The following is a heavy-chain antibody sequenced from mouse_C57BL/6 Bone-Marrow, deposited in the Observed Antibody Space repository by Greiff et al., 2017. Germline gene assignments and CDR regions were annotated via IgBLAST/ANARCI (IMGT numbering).Heavy chain of an antibody. CDR1: GFTFSDYY. V-gene: IGHV5-16*01. CDR2: INSDGSST. J-gene: IGHJ2*01. D-gene: IGHD2-5*01. CDR3: ARAYYSNYPDY. Sequence: EVKLVESEGGLVQPGSSMKLSCTASGFTFSDYYMAWVRQVPEKGLEWVANINSDGSSTYYLDSLKSRFIISRDNAKNMLYLQMSSLKSEDTATYYCARAYYSNYPDYWGQGTTLTVSS.